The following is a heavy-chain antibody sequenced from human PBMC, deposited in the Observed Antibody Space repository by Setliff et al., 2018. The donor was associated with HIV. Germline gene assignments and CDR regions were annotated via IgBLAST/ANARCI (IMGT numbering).Heavy chain of an antibody. D-gene: IGHD3-10*01. J-gene: IGHJ4*02. CDR1: GGSMRSTTYF. V-gene: IGHV4-39*02. Sequence: SETLSLTCTVSGGSMRSTTYFWGWIRQPPGKGLEWIGSIYYSGSTYYNPSLKSRVTISVDTSKNLFSLRLSSVTAADTAVYYCARTYFLARGVDCFDLWGQGTQVTVSS. CDR2: IYYSGST. CDR3: ARTYFLARGVDCFDL.